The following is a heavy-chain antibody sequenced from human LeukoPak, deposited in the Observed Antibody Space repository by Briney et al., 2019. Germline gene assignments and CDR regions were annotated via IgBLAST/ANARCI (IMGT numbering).Heavy chain of an antibody. Sequence: PGGSLRLSCAASGFTFSSYAMHWVRQAPGKGLEWVAVISFDGSNKYYADSVKGRFTISRDNSKNTLYLQMNSLRAEDTAVYYCAKDAAAGTITWYFDYWGQGTLVTVSS. CDR3: AKDAAAGTITWYFDY. CDR1: GFTFSSYA. D-gene: IGHD6-13*01. CDR2: ISFDGSNK. J-gene: IGHJ4*02. V-gene: IGHV3-30-3*01.